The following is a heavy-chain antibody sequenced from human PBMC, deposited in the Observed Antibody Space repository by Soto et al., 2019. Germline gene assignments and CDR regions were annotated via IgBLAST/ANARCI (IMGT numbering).Heavy chain of an antibody. CDR2: ISPYTGNT. CDR1: GYIFVNYG. V-gene: IGHV1-18*01. CDR3: VMVDNYVTPTPQDV. Sequence: QVQLVQSGDEVKKPGASVKVSCKASGYIFVNYGIAWVRQAPGQGLEWMGWISPYTGNTHSATKIQGRLTMTTDTSTSTAYVDLGSLTSDDTAVYYCVMVDNYVTPTPQDVWGQGNTVTVSS. D-gene: IGHD3-16*01. J-gene: IGHJ6*01.